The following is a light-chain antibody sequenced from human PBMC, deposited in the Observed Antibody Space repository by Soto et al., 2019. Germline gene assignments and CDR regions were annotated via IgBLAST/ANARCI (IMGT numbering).Light chain of an antibody. V-gene: IGLV1-40*01. CDR1: STNIGANYV. CDR2: GNS. CDR3: QSCDYALSVSYV. Sequence: QSALTQPPSVSGAPGQRVTISCTGSSTNIGANYVVHWYQQFPGTAPKLLIYGNSNRPSGVPDRFSGSKSGTSASLAITGLQAEDEAEYYYQSCDYALSVSYVFGTGTKVTVL. J-gene: IGLJ1*01.